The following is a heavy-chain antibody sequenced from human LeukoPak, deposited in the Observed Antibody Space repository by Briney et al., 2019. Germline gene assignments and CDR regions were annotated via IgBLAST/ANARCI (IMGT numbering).Heavy chain of an antibody. J-gene: IGHJ4*02. V-gene: IGHV4-31*03. Sequence: SQTLSLTCTVSGGSISSGGYYCSWIRQHPGKGLEWIGYIYYSGSTYYNPSLKSRVTISVDTSKNQFSLKLSSVTAADTAVYYCARVLYYYDSSGWWALDYWGQGTLVTVSS. CDR1: GGSISSGGYY. CDR3: ARVLYYYDSSGWWALDY. D-gene: IGHD3-22*01. CDR2: IYYSGST.